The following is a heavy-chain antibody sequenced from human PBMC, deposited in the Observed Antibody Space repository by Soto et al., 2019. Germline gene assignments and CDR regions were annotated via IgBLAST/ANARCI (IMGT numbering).Heavy chain of an antibody. J-gene: IGHJ6*02. CDR1: GYTFTSYY. Sequence: ASVKVSCKASGYTFTSYYMHWVRQAPGQGLEWMGIINPSGGSTSYAQKFQGRVTMTRDTSTSTVYMELSSLRSEDTAVYYCARVGATKNYCYYGMDVWGQGTTVTVSS. D-gene: IGHD1-26*01. CDR2: INPSGGST. CDR3: ARVGATKNYCYYGMDV. V-gene: IGHV1-46*01.